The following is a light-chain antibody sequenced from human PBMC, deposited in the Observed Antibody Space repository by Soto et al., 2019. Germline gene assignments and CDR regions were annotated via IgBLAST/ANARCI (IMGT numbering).Light chain of an antibody. CDR1: QSVSRN. V-gene: IGKV3-15*01. CDR3: HQYNNWPPT. CDR2: GAS. Sequence: EMVMTQSPATLSVSPGERATLSCRASQSVSRNLAWYQQKPGQNPRLLIYGASTRVTGIPARFSGSGSGTEFTLTISSLQSEDFAVYYCHQYNNWPPTFGRETKVEIK. J-gene: IGKJ1*01.